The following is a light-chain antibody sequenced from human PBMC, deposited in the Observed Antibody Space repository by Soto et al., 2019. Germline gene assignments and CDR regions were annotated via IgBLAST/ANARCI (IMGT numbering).Light chain of an antibody. V-gene: IGKV3-15*01. CDR1: ESLFGF. Sequence: DIVLTQSPDTLSVSPGDRVTLSCRASESLFGFLAWYQQKPGQAPRLLMYGVSTRATGVPARFSGGVSATDFTLTISSLQPEDSAFYFCQSYNDWPFASGLGTRLEI. J-gene: IGKJ2*01. CDR2: GVS. CDR3: QSYNDWPFA.